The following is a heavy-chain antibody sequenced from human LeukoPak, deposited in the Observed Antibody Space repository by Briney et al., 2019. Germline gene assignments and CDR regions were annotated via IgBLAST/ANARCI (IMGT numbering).Heavy chain of an antibody. CDR3: ARATYGSGP. J-gene: IGHJ5*02. CDR2: INHSGGT. Sequence: SETLSLTCAVYGGSFSGYYWSWIRQPPGKGLEWIGEINHSGGTNYNPSLKSRVTISVDTSKNQFSLKLSSVTAADTAVYYCARATYGSGPWGQGTLVTVSS. D-gene: IGHD3-10*01. CDR1: GGSFSGYY. V-gene: IGHV4-34*01.